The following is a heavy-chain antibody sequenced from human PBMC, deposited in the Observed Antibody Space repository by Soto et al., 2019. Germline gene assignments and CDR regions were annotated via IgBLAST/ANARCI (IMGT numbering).Heavy chain of an antibody. CDR1: GGSISSGGHY. V-gene: IGHV4-31*03. CDR3: AGDRLGLPLDY. J-gene: IGHJ4*02. D-gene: IGHD4-17*01. CDR2: IYYSGST. Sequence: SETLSLTCTVSGGSISSGGHYWSWIRQHPGKGLEWIGYIYYSGSTHYNPSLRSRVTISVDTSKNQFFLKLSSVTAADTAVYYCAGDRLGLPLDYWGQGTLVTV.